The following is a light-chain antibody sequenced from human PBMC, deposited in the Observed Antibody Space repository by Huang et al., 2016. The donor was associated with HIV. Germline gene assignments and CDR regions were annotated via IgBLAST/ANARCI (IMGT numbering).Light chain of an antibody. J-gene: IGKJ1*01. CDR2: WAS. V-gene: IGKV4-1*01. CDR1: QSLLYSSNNKNY. Sequence: DIVVTQSPDSLALSLGERATINCTSSQSLLYSSNNKNYLNWYQVKPGQPPNLLIYWASTRESGVPDLFSGSGSGTDFTLTISSLQAEDVAVYYCHQYYSLPQTFGQGTKVEV. CDR3: HQYYSLPQT.